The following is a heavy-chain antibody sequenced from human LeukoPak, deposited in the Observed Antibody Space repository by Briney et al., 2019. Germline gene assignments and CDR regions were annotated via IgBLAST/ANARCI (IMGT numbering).Heavy chain of an antibody. CDR1: GGSFSGYY. CDR3: AILPVGIAAAGTLY. J-gene: IGHJ4*02. V-gene: IGHV4-34*01. Sequence: SETLSLTCAVYGGSFSGYYWSWVRQPPGKGLEWIGEINHSGSTNYNPSLKSRVTISVDTSQNQFSLKLSSVTAADTAVYYCAILPVGIAAAGTLYWGQGTLVTVSS. D-gene: IGHD6-13*01. CDR2: INHSGST.